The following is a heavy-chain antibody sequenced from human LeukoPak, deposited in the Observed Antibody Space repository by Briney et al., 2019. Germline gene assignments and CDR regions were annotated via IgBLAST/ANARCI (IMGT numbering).Heavy chain of an antibody. CDR1: GFTFSTNS. Sequence: GGSLRLSCSASGFTFSTNSMHWVRQAPGKGLEWVSGISGSGGSTYDADSVKGRFTVARDNSKSTLYLQLNSLRVEDTAVYHCAKVDGVRAAPGRGRVDSWGQGTLVTVSS. D-gene: IGHD6-13*01. CDR2: ISGSGGST. J-gene: IGHJ4*02. CDR3: AKVDGVRAAPGRGRVDS. V-gene: IGHV3-23*01.